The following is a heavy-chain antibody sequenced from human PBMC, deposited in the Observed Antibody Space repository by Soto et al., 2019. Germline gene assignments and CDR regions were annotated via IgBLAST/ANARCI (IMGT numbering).Heavy chain of an antibody. V-gene: IGHV3-53*01. J-gene: IGHJ5*02. D-gene: IGHD2-15*01. CDR2: MYSGGDP. CDR1: WFTVSGNY. Sequence: VGSLRLSCAASWFTVSGNYMSWVRQAPGKGLEWVSVMYSGGDPYYADSVKGRFTFSRDISKNTLYLQMNSLRAEDTAVYYCAREYCSGGNCHLPWFHPWGQGTLVTVSS. CDR3: AREYCSGGNCHLPWFHP.